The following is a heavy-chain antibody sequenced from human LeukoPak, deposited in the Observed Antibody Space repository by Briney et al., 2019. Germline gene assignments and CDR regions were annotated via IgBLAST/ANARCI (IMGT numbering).Heavy chain of an antibody. CDR3: ARDQGDDSRGYNWFDT. D-gene: IGHD3-22*01. J-gene: IGHJ5*02. CDR1: GFTFSSYA. CDR2: VSGSGGTT. V-gene: IGHV3-23*01. Sequence: PGGSLRLSCAASGFTFSSYAMSWVRQAPGKGLEWVSGVSGSGGTTYYADSVKGRFTISGDNSKNTLYLQMNSLRAEDTAVYYCARDQGDDSRGYNWFDTWGQGTRVAVSS.